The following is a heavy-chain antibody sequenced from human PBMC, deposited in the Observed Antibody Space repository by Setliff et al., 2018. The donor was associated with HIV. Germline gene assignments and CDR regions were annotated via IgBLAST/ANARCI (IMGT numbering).Heavy chain of an antibody. CDR1: NVAISSNSYY. Sequence: SETLSLTCAVYNVAISSNSYYWGWIRQPPGKGLEWIGSISQSGTTYYSPSPKNRVTISVDTSRNRFSLKLGSVSASDTANYYCARQPLYFGEPYYFDYWGLGTLVTVSS. V-gene: IGHV4-39*01. J-gene: IGHJ4*02. D-gene: IGHD3-10*01. CDR2: ISQSGTT. CDR3: ARQPLYFGEPYYFDY.